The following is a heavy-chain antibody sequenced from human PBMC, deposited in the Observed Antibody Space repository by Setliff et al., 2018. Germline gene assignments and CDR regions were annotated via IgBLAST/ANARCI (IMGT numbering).Heavy chain of an antibody. Sequence: PSETLSLTCTVSGGSVSSGSYYWSWIRQPAGKGLEWIGRIYTSGSTNYNPSLKSRVAISVDTSKNQFSLRLSSVTAADTAVYYCARDPGFRSGTWSLDLWGQGTQVTVS. CDR1: GGSVSSGSYY. CDR3: ARDPGFRSGTWSLDL. J-gene: IGHJ5*02. D-gene: IGHD3-10*01. V-gene: IGHV4-61*02. CDR2: IYTSGST.